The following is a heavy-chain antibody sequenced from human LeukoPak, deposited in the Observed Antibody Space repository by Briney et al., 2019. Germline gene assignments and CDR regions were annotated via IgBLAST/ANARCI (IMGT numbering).Heavy chain of an antibody. V-gene: IGHV3-30*02. CDR1: GFTFSYYG. CDR3: AKNEVWWLPDS. Sequence: PGGSLRLSCTASGFTFSYYGMHWVRQAPGKGLEWVAFIQYDGSNEYYAGSVKGRFTISRDNPKNTLYLQMNSLRADDTALYYCAKNEVWWLPDSWGQGTLVTVSS. CDR2: IQYDGSNE. J-gene: IGHJ4*02. D-gene: IGHD5-12*01.